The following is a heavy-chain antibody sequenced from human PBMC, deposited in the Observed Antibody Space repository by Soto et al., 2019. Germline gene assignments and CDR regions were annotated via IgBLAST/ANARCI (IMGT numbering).Heavy chain of an antibody. Sequence: PSETLSLTCTVSGGSISSYDWNWIRQAPGKGLEWIGYIYHSGTTNYNPSLKSRVTMSVDTSKNQFSLRLTSVTAADTAVYFCARGYSASGSYTNYFDPWGQGTLVTVSS. CDR2: IYHSGTT. V-gene: IGHV4-59*12. CDR1: GGSISSYD. CDR3: ARGYSASGSYTNYFDP. J-gene: IGHJ5*02. D-gene: IGHD3-10*01.